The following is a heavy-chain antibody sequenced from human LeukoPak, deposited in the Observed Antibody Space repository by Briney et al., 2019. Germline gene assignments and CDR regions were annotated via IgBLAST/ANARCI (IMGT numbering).Heavy chain of an antibody. J-gene: IGHJ5*02. Sequence: SETLSLTCTVSGGSISSYYWSWIRQPAGKGGEGIGRIYTSGSTNYKPPLRSLDTMSVDTTKNHFSLKLSSVTAADTAVYYCARAGGTGWLQLGSWGQGTLVTVSS. CDR3: ARAGGTGWLQLGS. CDR1: GGSISSYY. V-gene: IGHV4-4*07. D-gene: IGHD5-24*01. CDR2: IYTSGST.